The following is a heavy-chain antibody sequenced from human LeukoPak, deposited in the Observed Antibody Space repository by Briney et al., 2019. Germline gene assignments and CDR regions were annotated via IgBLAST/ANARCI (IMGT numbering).Heavy chain of an antibody. CDR1: GFTFTTFG. D-gene: IGHD1/OR15-1a*01. Sequence: GGSLRLSCAASGFTFTTFGIHWVRQAPGKGLEWVAAISPDGNIEYYTDSVKGRFTISRDNSKNMIYLQMNSLRGEDSAVYYCAKINNDDDYWGQGTLVTISS. CDR2: ISPDGNIE. CDR3: AKINNDDDY. J-gene: IGHJ4*02. V-gene: IGHV3-30*18.